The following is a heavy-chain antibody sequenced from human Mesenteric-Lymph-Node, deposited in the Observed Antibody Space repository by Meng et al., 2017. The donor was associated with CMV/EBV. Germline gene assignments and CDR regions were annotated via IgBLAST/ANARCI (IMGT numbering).Heavy chain of an antibody. CDR1: GFTFSSYN. D-gene: IGHD3-3*01. CDR2: ISSSSSYI. V-gene: IGHV3-21*01. J-gene: IGHJ5*02. Sequence: GESLKISCAASGFTFSSYNMIWVRQAPGKGLEWVSSISSSSSYIYYADSVKGRFTISRDNAKNSLYLQMNSLRAEDTAVYYCARDPHYDFWSGYPYNWFDPWGQGTLVTVSS. CDR3: ARDPHYDFWSGYPYNWFDP.